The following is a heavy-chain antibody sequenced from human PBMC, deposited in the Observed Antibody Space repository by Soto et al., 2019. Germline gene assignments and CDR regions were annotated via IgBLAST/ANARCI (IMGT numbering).Heavy chain of an antibody. CDR2: IKEDGSVK. Sequence: GGSLRLSCTASGFTFSDYWISWVRQAPGKGLEWVANIKEDGSVKEYVDSVKGRFTISRDNAKNSVYLQMSSLRAEDTAVYYCARVGYYYDSAGYYSWGQGILVTVS. CDR1: GFTFSDYW. J-gene: IGHJ4*02. V-gene: IGHV3-7*03. CDR3: ARVGYYYDSAGYYS. D-gene: IGHD3-22*01.